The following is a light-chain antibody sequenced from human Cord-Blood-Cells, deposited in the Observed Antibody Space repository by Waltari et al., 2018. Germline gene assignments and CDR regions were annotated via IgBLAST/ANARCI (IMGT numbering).Light chain of an antibody. CDR2: KAS. V-gene: IGKV1-5*03. CDR1: QSISSW. CDR3: QQYNSYSWT. Sequence: DIQMPQSPSTLSASVGDRVTIPCRASQSISSWLAWYQQKPGKAPKLLIYKASSLESAVPSRFSGSGSGTEFTLTISSLQPDDFATYYCQQYNSYSWTFGQGTNVEIK. J-gene: IGKJ1*01.